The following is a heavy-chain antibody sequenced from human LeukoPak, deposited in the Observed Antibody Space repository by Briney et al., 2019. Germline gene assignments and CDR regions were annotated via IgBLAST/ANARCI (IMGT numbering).Heavy chain of an antibody. CDR3: ARGPLGIAARPGGGDY. CDR1: GGSISSYY. CDR2: IYHSGST. Sequence: SETLSLTCTVSGGSISSYYWSWIRQPPGKGLEWIGYIYHSGSTNYNPSLKSRVTISVDTSMNQFSLKLSSVTAADTAVYYCARGPLGIAARPGGGDYWGQGTLVTVSS. J-gene: IGHJ4*02. V-gene: IGHV4-59*01. D-gene: IGHD6-6*01.